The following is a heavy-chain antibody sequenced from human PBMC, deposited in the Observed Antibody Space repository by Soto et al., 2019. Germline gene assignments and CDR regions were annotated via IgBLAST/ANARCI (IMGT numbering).Heavy chain of an antibody. J-gene: IGHJ3*02. V-gene: IGHV3-7*01. D-gene: IGHD5-12*01. CDR2: IKQDGSEK. CDR3: ARGVVGYSGYDAFDI. Sequence: GGSLRLSCAASGFTFSSYWMSWVRQAPGKGLEWVANIKQDGSEKYYVDSVKGRFTISRDNAKNSLYLQMNSLRAEDTAVYYCARGVVGYSGYDAFDIWGQGTMVTVSS. CDR1: GFTFSSYW.